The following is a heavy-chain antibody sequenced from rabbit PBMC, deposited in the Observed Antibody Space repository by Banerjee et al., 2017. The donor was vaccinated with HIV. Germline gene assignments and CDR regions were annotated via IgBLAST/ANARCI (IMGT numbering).Heavy chain of an antibody. CDR3: ARTGYTGYGFDL. CDR2: IYVGSGGSD. V-gene: IGHV1S40*01. J-gene: IGHJ4*01. Sequence: QSLEESGGDLVKPGASLTLTCTASGFSFSRNYHMCWVRQAPGKGLEWIACIYVGSGGSDYYADWAKGRFTISKTSSTMVTLQMTSLTAADTATYFCARTGYTGYGFDLWGQGTLVTVS. CDR1: GFSFSRNYH. D-gene: IGHD7-1*01.